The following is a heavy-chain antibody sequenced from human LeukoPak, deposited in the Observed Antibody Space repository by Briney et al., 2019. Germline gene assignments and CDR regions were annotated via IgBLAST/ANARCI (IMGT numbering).Heavy chain of an antibody. Sequence: PSVKVPFQDSAYTFTNHRISWVRQAPGQGLAWMGWISASNGNSNNAQKVQARVTITTYTSTSTAYMELRSLRSDDTAVCYCARARGYYDSSGYCFDYWGQGTLVTVSS. CDR2: ISASNGNS. J-gene: IGHJ4*02. V-gene: IGHV1-18*01. CDR1: AYTFTNHR. CDR3: ARARGYYDSSGYCFDY. D-gene: IGHD3-22*01.